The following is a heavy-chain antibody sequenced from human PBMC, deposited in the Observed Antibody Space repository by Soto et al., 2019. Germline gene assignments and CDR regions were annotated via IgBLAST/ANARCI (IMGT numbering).Heavy chain of an antibody. D-gene: IGHD1-26*01. Sequence: PGGSLRLSCAASGFTFSSYAMHWVRQAPGKGLEWVAVISYDGSNKYYADSVKGRFTISRDNSKNTLYLQMNSLRAEDTAVYYCARDGTRVTGTYYYYGMDVWGQGTTVTVSS. V-gene: IGHV3-30-3*01. CDR1: GFTFSSYA. J-gene: IGHJ6*02. CDR3: ARDGTRVTGTYYYYGMDV. CDR2: ISYDGSNK.